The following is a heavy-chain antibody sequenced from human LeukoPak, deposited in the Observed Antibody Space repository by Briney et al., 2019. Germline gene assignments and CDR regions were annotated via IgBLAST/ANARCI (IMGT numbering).Heavy chain of an antibody. Sequence: SETLSLTCTVSGGSISSGGYYWSWIRQHPGRGLEWNGYIYYSGSTYYNPALKSRVTISVDTSKNQFSLKLSSVTAANTAVYYCARGAIFRVRKYYYYMDVWGKGTTVTVSS. V-gene: IGHV4-31*03. CDR3: ARGAIFRVRKYYYYMDV. CDR1: GGSISSGGYY. D-gene: IGHD3-3*01. CDR2: IYYSGST. J-gene: IGHJ6*03.